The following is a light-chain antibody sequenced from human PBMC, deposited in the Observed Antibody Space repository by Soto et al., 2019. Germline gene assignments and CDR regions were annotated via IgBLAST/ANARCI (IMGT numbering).Light chain of an antibody. V-gene: IGLV2-14*01. CDR1: SSDVGGYNY. CDR2: EVS. Sequence: QSALTQPASVSGSPGQSITISCTGTSSDVGGYNYVSWYQQHPGKAPKLMIYEVSNRPSGVSNRFSGAKSGNTASLTISGLQAEDEADDCCSSYTSSSIDYVFGTGTKLPVL. J-gene: IGLJ1*01. CDR3: SSYTSSSIDYV.